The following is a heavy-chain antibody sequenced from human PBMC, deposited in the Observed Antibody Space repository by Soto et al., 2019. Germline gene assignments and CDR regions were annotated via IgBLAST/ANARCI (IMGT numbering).Heavy chain of an antibody. V-gene: IGHV4-31*03. CDR2: IYYSGST. CDR3: ARGDLREGRTIFGVAYYYYYGMDV. CDR1: GGSISSGGYY. D-gene: IGHD3-3*01. Sequence: TLSLTCTVSGGSISSGGYYWSWIRQHPGKGLEWIGYIYYSGSTYYNPSLKSRVTISVDTSKNQFSLKLSSVTAADTAVYYCARGDLREGRTIFGVAYYYYYGMDVWGQGTTVTVSS. J-gene: IGHJ6*02.